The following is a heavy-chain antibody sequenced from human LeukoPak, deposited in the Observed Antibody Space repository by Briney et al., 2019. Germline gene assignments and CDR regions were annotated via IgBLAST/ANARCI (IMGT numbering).Heavy chain of an antibody. CDR2: IYHSGST. CDR1: GHSISSGYY. V-gene: IGHV4-38-2*01. J-gene: IGHJ4*02. Sequence: SETLSLTCAVSGHSISSGYYWGWIRQPPGKGLEWIGSIYHSGSTYYNPSLKSRVTISVDTSKNQFSLKLSSVTAADTAVYYCARHSRVSYYFDYWGQGTLVTVSS. CDR3: ARHSRVSYYFDY.